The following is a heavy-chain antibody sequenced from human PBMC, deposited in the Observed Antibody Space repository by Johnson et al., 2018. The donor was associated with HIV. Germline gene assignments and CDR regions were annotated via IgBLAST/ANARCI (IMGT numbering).Heavy chain of an antibody. CDR2: ISSSDSTI. J-gene: IGHJ3*02. CDR1: GFTFSSYH. CDR3: ARDLPQDSSGPPSLSDI. V-gene: IGHV3-11*01. D-gene: IGHD6-19*01. Sequence: VQLVESGGGVVQPGRSLRLSCAASGFTFSSYHMSWIRQAPGKGLEWVSYISSSDSTIYYADSVKGRFTISRDNSKNTLYLQRNSLRAEDTAVYYWARDLPQDSSGPPSLSDIWGQGTIVTVSS.